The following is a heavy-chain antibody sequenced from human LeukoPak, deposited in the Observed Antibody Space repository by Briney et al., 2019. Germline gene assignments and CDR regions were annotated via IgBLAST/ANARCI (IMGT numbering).Heavy chain of an antibody. CDR2: MNPNSGNT. Sequence: ASVKVSCKASGYTFTNYDINWVRQATGQGLEWMGWMNPNSGNTGYAQKFQGRVTMTRNTSISTAYMELSGLRSEDTAVYYCARSYDSSGYCDYWGQGTLVTVSS. CDR3: ARSYDSSGYCDY. D-gene: IGHD3-22*01. J-gene: IGHJ4*02. CDR1: GYTFTNYD. V-gene: IGHV1-8*01.